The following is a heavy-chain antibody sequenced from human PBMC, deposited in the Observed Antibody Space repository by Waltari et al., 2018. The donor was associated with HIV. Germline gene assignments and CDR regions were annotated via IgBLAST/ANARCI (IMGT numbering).Heavy chain of an antibody. D-gene: IGHD3-10*01. V-gene: IGHV3-30*18. CDR2: ISSDVINQ. CDR3: AKDAYGGHPKNWFDS. Sequence: QVQLVESGGGVVQPGKSLRLSCAASGFTFKEYAMHWVRQAPGKGLEWVTVISSDVINQYYADSVKGRFTISRDNSKNTLSLQMNSLKTEDTAVYYCAKDAYGGHPKNWFDSWGQGTLVTVSS. J-gene: IGHJ5*01. CDR1: GFTFKEYA.